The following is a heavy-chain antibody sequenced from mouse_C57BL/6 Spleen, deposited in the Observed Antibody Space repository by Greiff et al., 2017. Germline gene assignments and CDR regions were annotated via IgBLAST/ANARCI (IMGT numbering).Heavy chain of an antibody. CDR3: ARAGTRWYFDV. CDR1: GYAFSSYW. D-gene: IGHD4-1*01. Sequence: VQRVESGAELVKPGASVKISCKASGYAFSSYWMNWVKQRPGKGLEWIGQIYPGDGDTNYNGKFKGKATLTADKSSSTAYMQLSSLTSEDSAVYFCARAGTRWYFDVWGTGTTVTVSS. J-gene: IGHJ1*03. V-gene: IGHV1-80*01. CDR2: IYPGDGDT.